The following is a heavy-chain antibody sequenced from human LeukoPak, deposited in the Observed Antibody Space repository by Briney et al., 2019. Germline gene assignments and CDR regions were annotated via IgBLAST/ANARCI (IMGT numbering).Heavy chain of an antibody. CDR2: LAYSGST. V-gene: IGHV4-39*01. J-gene: IGHJ4*02. Sequence: PSETLSLTCTVSGGFIGSSSFYWAWIRQTPGKGLEWIGSLAYSGSTYYKSSLKSLVTLSVDAAKNQFSLNLTSVTAADTALFYCASSTSYYYDTSGYFEYWGQGILVIVSS. CDR1: GGFIGSSSFY. CDR3: ASSTSYYYDTSGYFEY. D-gene: IGHD3-22*01.